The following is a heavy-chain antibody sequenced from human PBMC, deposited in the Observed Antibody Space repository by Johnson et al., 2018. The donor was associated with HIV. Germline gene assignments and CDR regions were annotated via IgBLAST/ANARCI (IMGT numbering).Heavy chain of an antibody. Sequence: VQLVESGGGLKQPGGSLRLSCAASGFTFSSYWMSWVRQAPGKGLEWVANIKQDGSEKYYVDSVKGRFTISRDNAKNTLYLQMNRLSAEDTAVYYCARDQRHIAASGPPDAFDIWCQGTMVTVSS. CDR2: IKQDGSEK. CDR3: ARDQRHIAASGPPDAFDI. V-gene: IGHV3-7*05. D-gene: IGHD6-13*01. J-gene: IGHJ3*02. CDR1: GFTFSSYW.